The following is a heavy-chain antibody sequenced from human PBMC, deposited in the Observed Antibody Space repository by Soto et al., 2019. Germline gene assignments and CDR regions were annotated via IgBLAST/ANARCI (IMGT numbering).Heavy chain of an antibody. Sequence: ASVEVSCKACGYAFASYGRSWVRQAPGQGLEWMGWISAYNGNTNYAQKLQGRVTMTTDTSTSTAYMELRSLRSDDTAVYYCARNRGNHDYRAYRGQGTLVPVSS. V-gene: IGHV1-18*01. CDR1: GYAFASYG. CDR2: ISAYNGNT. D-gene: IGHD4-4*01. J-gene: IGHJ4*02. CDR3: ARNRGNHDYRAY.